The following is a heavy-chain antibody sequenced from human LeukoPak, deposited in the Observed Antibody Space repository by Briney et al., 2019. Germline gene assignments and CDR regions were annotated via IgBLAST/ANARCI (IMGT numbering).Heavy chain of an antibody. Sequence: GGSLRLSCAASGFTFSSYAMSWVRQAPGKGLEWVSAISGSGGSTYYADSVKGRFTISRDNAKNSLYLQMNSLRAEDTAVYYCARDDSSSDYYGMDVWGQGTTVTVSS. D-gene: IGHD6-6*01. V-gene: IGHV3-23*01. CDR1: GFTFSSYA. CDR2: ISGSGGST. CDR3: ARDDSSSDYYGMDV. J-gene: IGHJ6*02.